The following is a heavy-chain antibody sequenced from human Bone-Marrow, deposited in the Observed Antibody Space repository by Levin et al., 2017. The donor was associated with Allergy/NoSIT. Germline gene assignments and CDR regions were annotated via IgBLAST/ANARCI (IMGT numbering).Heavy chain of an antibody. V-gene: IGHV3-74*03. Sequence: GGSLRLSCAASEFIFSSYWMHWVRQAPGDGLVWVSRISDDGTRTTYADSVEGRFTISRDNAKNTLYLQMNSLRVEDTAVYYCARQSSHVDCTDGSCLWAPFDQWGQGTLVAVSS. D-gene: IGHD2-15*01. CDR3: ARQSSHVDCTDGSCLWAPFDQ. J-gene: IGHJ4*02. CDR1: EFIFSSYW. CDR2: ISDDGTRT.